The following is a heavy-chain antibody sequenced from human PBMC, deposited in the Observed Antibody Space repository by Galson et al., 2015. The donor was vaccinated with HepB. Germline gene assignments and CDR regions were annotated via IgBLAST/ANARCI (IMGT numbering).Heavy chain of an antibody. V-gene: IGHV4-34*01. Sequence: ETLSLTCAVYGGSFSGYYWSWIRQPPGKGLEWIGEINHSGSTNYNPSLKSRVTISVDTSKNQFSLKLSSVTAADTAVYYCARGQRRYFDWLLLGYWGQGTLVTVSS. D-gene: IGHD3-9*01. J-gene: IGHJ4*02. CDR1: GGSFSGYY. CDR3: ARGQRRYFDWLLLGY. CDR2: INHSGST.